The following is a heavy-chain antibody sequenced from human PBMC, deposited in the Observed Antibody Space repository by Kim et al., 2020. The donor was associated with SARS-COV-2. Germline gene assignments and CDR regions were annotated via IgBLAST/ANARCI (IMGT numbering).Heavy chain of an antibody. Sequence: GGSLRLSCAASGFTFSSYWMHWVRQAPGKGLGWVSYISTDGRRASYADSVKGRFTISRDNARNTLFLQMNSLRAEDTAVYYCSRSFDSWGQGTLVTVSS. CDR2: ISTDGRRA. J-gene: IGHJ4*02. CDR1: GFTFSSYW. CDR3: SRSFDS. V-gene: IGHV3-74*01.